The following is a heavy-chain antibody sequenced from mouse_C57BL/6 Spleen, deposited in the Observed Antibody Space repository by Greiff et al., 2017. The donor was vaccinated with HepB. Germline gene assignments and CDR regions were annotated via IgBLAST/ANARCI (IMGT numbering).Heavy chain of an antibody. V-gene: IGHV1-55*01. CDR1: GYTFTSYW. CDR3: ARDGSSYFWFAY. D-gene: IGHD1-1*01. CDR2: IYPGSGST. Sequence: QVQLQQPGAELVKPGASVKMSCKASGYTFTSYWITWVKQTPGQGLEWIGDIYPGSGSTNYNEKFKSKATLTVDTSSSTAYMQLSSLTSEDSAVYYCARDGSSYFWFAYWGQGTLVTVSA. J-gene: IGHJ3*01.